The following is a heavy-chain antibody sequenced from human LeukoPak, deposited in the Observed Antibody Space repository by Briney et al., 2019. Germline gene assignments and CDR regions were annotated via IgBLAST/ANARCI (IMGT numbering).Heavy chain of an antibody. V-gene: IGHV3-9*01. CDR2: ISWNSGSI. Sequence: PGRSLRLSCAASGFTFDDYAMHWVRQAPGKGLEWVSGISWNSGSIGYADSVKGRFTISRDNAKNSLYLQMNSLRAEDTALYYCAKDKVAGGGSFYYFDYWGQGTLVTVSS. D-gene: IGHD3-16*01. J-gene: IGHJ4*02. CDR1: GFTFDDYA. CDR3: AKDKVAGGGSFYYFDY.